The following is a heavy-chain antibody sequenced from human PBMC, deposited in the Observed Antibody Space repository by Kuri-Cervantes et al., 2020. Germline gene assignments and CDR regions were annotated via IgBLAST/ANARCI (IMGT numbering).Heavy chain of an antibody. V-gene: IGHV3-7*01. CDR1: GFTFSSYW. Sequence: GESLKTSCAASGFTFSSYWMSWVRQAPGKGVEWVDNIKQDGSEKYYVDSVKGRFTISRDNSKNTLYLQMNSLRAEDTAVYYCARDQGQWELLRAFDYWGQGTLVTVSS. D-gene: IGHD1-26*01. J-gene: IGHJ4*02. CDR3: ARDQGQWELLRAFDY. CDR2: IKQDGSEK.